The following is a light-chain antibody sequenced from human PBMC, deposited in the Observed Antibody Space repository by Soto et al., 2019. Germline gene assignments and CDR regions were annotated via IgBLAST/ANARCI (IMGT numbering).Light chain of an antibody. J-gene: IGLJ2*01. V-gene: IGLV2-14*01. CDR2: EVD. Sequence: QSVLTQPASVSGSPGQSITISCTGTSTDIGGYTYVSWYQQHPGKVPKLMIYEVDNRPSGVSNRFSGSKSGSTASLTISGLQAEDEAEYFCSSYSGTTTRVVFGGGTKVTVL. CDR3: SSYSGTTTRVV. CDR1: STDIGGYTY.